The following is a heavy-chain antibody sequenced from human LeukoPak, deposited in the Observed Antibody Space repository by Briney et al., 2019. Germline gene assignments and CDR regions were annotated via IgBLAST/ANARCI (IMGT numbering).Heavy chain of an antibody. CDR3: ARDYMLSNWGSSCYGMDV. CDR2: IYSGGST. D-gene: IGHD7-27*01. V-gene: IGHV3-53*01. CDR1: GFTFSSYA. Sequence: GGSLRLSCAASGFTFSSYAMSWVRQAPGKGLEWVSVIYSGGSTYYADFVKGRFTISRDNSKNTLYLQLNSLRAEDTAVYYCARDYMLSNWGSSCYGMDVWGQGTTVTVSS. J-gene: IGHJ6*02.